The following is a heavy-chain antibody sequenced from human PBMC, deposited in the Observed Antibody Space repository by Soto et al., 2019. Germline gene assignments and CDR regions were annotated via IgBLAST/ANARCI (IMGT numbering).Heavy chain of an antibody. J-gene: IGHJ4*02. CDR1: GFSLSKARMG. D-gene: IGHD1-7*01. CDR3: TRALREELPIYYFDS. CDR2: IFWNDER. V-gene: IGHV2-26*01. Sequence: QVTLKESGPVLVKPTETLTLTCTVSGFSLSKARMGVSWIRQPPGKAVEWLAHIFWNDERSYNTSLKSRLTISKDTSKSQVVLTMTNVVPMDTGTYFCTRALREELPIYYFDSWGQGTLVTVSS.